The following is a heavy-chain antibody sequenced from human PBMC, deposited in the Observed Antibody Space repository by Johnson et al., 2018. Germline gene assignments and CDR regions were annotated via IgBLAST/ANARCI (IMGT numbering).Heavy chain of an antibody. Sequence: VQLVESGGGLVKPGGSLRLSCAASGFTFSSYSMNWVRQAPGTGLEWVSSISSSSSYIYYADSVKGRFTISRDNAKKSLYRQRNRLRAEDTAVYHRARSQSAYYGDYVGAEYFQHWGQGTLVTVSS. J-gene: IGHJ1*01. CDR3: ARSQSAYYGDYVGAEYFQH. V-gene: IGHV3-21*01. CDR2: ISSSSSYI. D-gene: IGHD4-17*01. CDR1: GFTFSSYS.